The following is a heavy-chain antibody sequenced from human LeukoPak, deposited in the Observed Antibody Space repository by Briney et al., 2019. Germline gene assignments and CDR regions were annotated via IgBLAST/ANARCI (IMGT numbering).Heavy chain of an antibody. CDR2: IYSGGST. J-gene: IGHJ4*02. D-gene: IGHD1-14*01. V-gene: IGHV3-53*01. CDR3: AREAGWSHYFDY. CDR1: GFTVSSNY. Sequence: GGSLRLSCAASGFTVSSNYMSWVRQAPGKGLEWVSVIYSGGSTYYADSVKGRFTISRDNSKNTLYPQMNSLRAEDTAVYYCAREAGWSHYFDYWGQGTLVTVSS.